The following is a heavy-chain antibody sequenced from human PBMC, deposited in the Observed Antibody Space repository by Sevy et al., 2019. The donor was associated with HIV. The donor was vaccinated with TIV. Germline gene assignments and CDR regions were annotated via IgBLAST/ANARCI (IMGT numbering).Heavy chain of an antibody. CDR1: GGSISSSSYY. V-gene: IGHV4-39*01. CDR3: VAGKEEGYGTGGVCYTFDY. D-gene: IGHD2-8*02. CDR2: IYYSGST. Sequence: SETLSLTCTVSGGSISSSSYYWGWIRQPPGKGLEWIGSIYYSGSTYYNPSLKSRVTISVDTSKNQFSLKLSSVTAADTAVYYCVAGKEEGYGTGGVCYTFDYWGQGTLVTVSS. J-gene: IGHJ4*02.